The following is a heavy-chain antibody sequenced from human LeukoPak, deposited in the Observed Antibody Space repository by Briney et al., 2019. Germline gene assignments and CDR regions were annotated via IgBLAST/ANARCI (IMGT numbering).Heavy chain of an antibody. CDR3: AKEYLLGMVRGVRNWFDP. J-gene: IGHJ5*02. V-gene: IGHV3-33*06. Sequence: GGSLRLSCAASGFTFSSYGMHWVRQAPGKGLEWVAVIWYDGSNKYYADSVKGRFTISRDNSKNTLYLQMNSLRAEDTAVYYCAKEYLLGMVRGVRNWFDPWGQGTLVPVSS. D-gene: IGHD3-10*01. CDR1: GFTFSSYG. CDR2: IWYDGSNK.